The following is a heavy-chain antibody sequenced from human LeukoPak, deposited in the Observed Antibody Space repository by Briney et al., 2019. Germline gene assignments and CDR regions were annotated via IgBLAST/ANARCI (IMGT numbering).Heavy chain of an antibody. CDR2: INNDGSST. CDR1: GFTFSSYW. J-gene: IGHJ6*03. CDR3: AKEQDESFGVGYMDV. Sequence: PGGSLRLSCAASGFTFSSYWMHWVRQAPGKGLVWVSRINNDGSSTTYADSVKGRFTISRDNSKNSLYLQMNSLRTEDTALYYCAKEQDESFGVGYMDVWGKGTTVTVSS. V-gene: IGHV3-74*01. D-gene: IGHD3-3*01.